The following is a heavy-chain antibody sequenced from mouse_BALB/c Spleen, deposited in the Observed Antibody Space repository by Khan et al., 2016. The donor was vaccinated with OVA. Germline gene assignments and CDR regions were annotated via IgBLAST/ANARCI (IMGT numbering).Heavy chain of an antibody. V-gene: IGHV2-6-5*01. CDR3: AKVLWSHYYAMDY. CDR1: GFSLTDYG. CDR2: IWGGGNT. Sequence: QVQLKESGPGLVAPSQSLSITCTVAGFSLTDYGVSWIRQPPGKDLEWLGLIWGGGNTYYNSVLKSRLSISKDNSKSQVFLKMNSLQTDDTAMYCSAKVLWSHYYAMDYWGQGTSVTVSS. J-gene: IGHJ4*01. D-gene: IGHD1-1*02.